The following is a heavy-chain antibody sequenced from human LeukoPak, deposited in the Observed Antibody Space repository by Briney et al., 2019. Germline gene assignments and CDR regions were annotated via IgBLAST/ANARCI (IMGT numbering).Heavy chain of an antibody. V-gene: IGHV3-23*01. CDR3: AKDHPSSGWPTFEY. CDR2: ITNNNGKT. D-gene: IGHD6-19*01. CDR1: GFGVSRYA. Sequence: GGSLRLSCAASGFGVSRYAMSWVRQVPGKGLEWVPSITNNNGKTYYADSVKGRFSISRDESENTVYLQMNSLRVEDTAIYFCAKDHPSSGWPTFEYWGQGTRVTVSP. J-gene: IGHJ4*02.